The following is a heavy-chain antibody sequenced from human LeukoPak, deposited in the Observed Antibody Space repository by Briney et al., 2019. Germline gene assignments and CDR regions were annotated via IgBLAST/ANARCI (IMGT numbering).Heavy chain of an antibody. V-gene: IGHV1-69*05. CDR1: GGTFSSYA. CDR2: IIPIFGTA. CDR3: ARGSLQAAPTYYYYYYYMDV. D-gene: IGHD4-11*01. J-gene: IGHJ6*03. Sequence: SVKVSCKASGGTFSSYAISWVRQAPGQGLEWMGGIIPIFGTANYAQKFQGRVTITTDESTSTAYMELSSLRSEDTAVYYCARGSLQAAPTYYYYYYYMDVWGKGTTVTVSS.